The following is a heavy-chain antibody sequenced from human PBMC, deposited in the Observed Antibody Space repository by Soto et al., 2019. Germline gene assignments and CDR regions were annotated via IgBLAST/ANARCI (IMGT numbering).Heavy chain of an antibody. CDR3: ARDSSDPVLTGYFSGFIDY. V-gene: IGHV4-59*01. Sequence: RSLTCSVSGGSISSFYWSWIRQPPGKGLEWIGYIYYSGSTNYNPSLKSRVTISVDTSKNQFSLKLSSVTAADTAVYYCARDSSDPVLTGYFSGFIDYWGQGTLVTGSS. D-gene: IGHD3-9*01. CDR1: GGSISSFY. CDR2: IYYSGST. J-gene: IGHJ4*02.